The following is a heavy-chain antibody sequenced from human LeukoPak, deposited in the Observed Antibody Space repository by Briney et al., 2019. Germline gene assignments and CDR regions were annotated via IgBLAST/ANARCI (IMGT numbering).Heavy chain of an antibody. CDR1: GLTFSSYG. Sequence: GGSLRLSCAASGLTFSSYGMHWVRQALGKGLEWAAFIRYDESNKYYADSVKGRFTISRDNSKNTLYLQMNSLRTEDTGVYYCAKDRHDGKDYWGQGTLVTVSS. D-gene: IGHD4-23*01. J-gene: IGHJ4*02. V-gene: IGHV3-30*02. CDR2: IRYDESNK. CDR3: AKDRHDGKDY.